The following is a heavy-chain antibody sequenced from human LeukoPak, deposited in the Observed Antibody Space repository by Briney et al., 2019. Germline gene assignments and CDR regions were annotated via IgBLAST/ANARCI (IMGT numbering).Heavy chain of an antibody. CDR3: ARHFYPYYDSNGPYYFDY. V-gene: IGHV5-51*01. D-gene: IGHD3-22*01. CDR2: IYPGDSDT. CDR1: GYSFTSYW. Sequence: GESLKISCRGSGYSFTSYWIGWVRQMPGKGLEWMGIIYPGDSDTRYSPSFQGQVTISADKSISTAYLQWSSLKASDTAMYYCARHFYPYYDSNGPYYFDYWGQGTLVTVSS. J-gene: IGHJ4*02.